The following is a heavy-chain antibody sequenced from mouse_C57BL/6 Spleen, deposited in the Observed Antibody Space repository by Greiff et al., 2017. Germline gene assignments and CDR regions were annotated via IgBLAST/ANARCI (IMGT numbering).Heavy chain of an antibody. V-gene: IGHV1-69*01. Sequence: QVHVKQPGAELVMPGASVKLSCKASGYTFTSYWMHWVKQRPVQGLEWIGEIDPSDSYTNYNQKFKGKSTLTVDKSSSTADMQLSSLTSEDAAVYYCARDSSGRYYFGYWGQGTTLTVAS. D-gene: IGHD3-2*02. CDR1: GYTFTSYW. CDR3: ARDSSGRYYFGY. CDR2: IDPSDSYT. J-gene: IGHJ2*01.